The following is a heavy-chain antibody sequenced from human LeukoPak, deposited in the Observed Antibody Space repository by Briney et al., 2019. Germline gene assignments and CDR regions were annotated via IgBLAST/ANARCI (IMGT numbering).Heavy chain of an antibody. CDR3: ARGFGGYYGFDL. CDR2: INQDGIEK. V-gene: IGHV3-7*05. J-gene: IGHJ3*01. CDR1: GFTFTTYW. Sequence: TGGSLRLSCAASGFTFTTYWMSWVRQAPGKGLEWVANINQDGIEKYYVASVRGRLTISRGNAKNSIYVQMNSLRAEDAAVYYCARGFGGYYGFDLWGQGTMVTVSS. D-gene: IGHD5-12*01.